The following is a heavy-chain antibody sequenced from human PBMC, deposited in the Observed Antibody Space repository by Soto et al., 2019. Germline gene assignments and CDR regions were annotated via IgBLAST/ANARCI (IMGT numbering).Heavy chain of an antibody. CDR2: IHNSGSP. Sequence: PGGSLRLSCAASGFSFSDYYMSWIRQAPGKGLEWIGHIHNSGSPYNNPSLKSRVTISADTSMNQFSLALTSVTAADTAMYYCARGSTTEKVDSWGQGILVTVSS. V-gene: IGHV4-34*01. J-gene: IGHJ4*02. CDR3: ARGSTTEKVDS. CDR1: GFSFSDYY.